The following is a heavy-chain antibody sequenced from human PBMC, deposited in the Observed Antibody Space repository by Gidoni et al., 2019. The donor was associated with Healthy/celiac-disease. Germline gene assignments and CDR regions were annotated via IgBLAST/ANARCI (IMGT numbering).Heavy chain of an antibody. D-gene: IGHD2-2*01. Sequence: QMQRMQSGPEVKKPATSVQVSCQAPGFTFTSVAVQWVRQARGQRLEWIGWIVVGSGNTNYAQKFQERVTITRDMSTSTAYMELSSLRSEDTAVYYCAADIVVPYQNGMDAWGQGTTVTVSS. CDR1: GFTFTSVA. CDR3: AADIVVPYQNGMDA. V-gene: IGHV1-58*01. CDR2: IVVGSGNT. J-gene: IGHJ6*02.